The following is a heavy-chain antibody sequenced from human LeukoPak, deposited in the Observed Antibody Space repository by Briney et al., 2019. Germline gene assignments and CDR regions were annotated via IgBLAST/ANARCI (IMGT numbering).Heavy chain of an antibody. CDR2: ISGSGGST. J-gene: IGHJ3*02. CDR1: GFTFSSYA. D-gene: IGHD1-14*01. CDR3: RKDREEVTTAFDI. Sequence: PGGSLRLSCAASGFTFSSYAMSWIRQAPGKGLEWVSTISGSGGSTYYADSVQGRFTFSRDNSKNTLCLYMNSLRAEDTAAYYCRKDREEVTTAFDICGQGTMVTVSS. V-gene: IGHV3-23*01.